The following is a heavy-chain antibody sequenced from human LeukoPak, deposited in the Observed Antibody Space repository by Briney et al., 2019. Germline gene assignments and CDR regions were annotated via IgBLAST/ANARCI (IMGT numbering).Heavy chain of an antibody. V-gene: IGHV1-69*06. J-gene: IGHJ4*02. Sequence: ASVKVSCKASGGTFSSYAISWVRQAPGQGLEWMGGITPIFGTANYAQKFQGRVTITADKSTSTAYMELSSLRSEDTAVYYCASGYCSGGSCYSVFDYWGQGTLVTVSS. CDR3: ASGYCSGGSCYSVFDY. CDR1: GGTFSSYA. D-gene: IGHD2-15*01. CDR2: ITPIFGTA.